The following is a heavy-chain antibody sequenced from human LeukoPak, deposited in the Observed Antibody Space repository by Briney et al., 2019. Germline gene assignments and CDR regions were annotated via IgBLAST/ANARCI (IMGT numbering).Heavy chain of an antibody. J-gene: IGHJ5*02. CDR3: ARDTPPDTAMIGWFDP. Sequence: SETLSLTCTVSGGSISSYYWSWIRQPPGKGLEWIGYIYYSGSTNYNPSLKSRVTISVDTSKNQFSLKLSSVTAADTAVYYCARDTPPDTAMIGWFDPWGQGTLVTVSS. CDR2: IYYSGST. CDR1: GGSISSYY. V-gene: IGHV4-59*01. D-gene: IGHD5-18*01.